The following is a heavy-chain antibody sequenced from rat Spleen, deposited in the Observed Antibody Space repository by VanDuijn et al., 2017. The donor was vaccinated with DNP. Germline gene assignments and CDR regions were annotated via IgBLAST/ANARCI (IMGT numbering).Heavy chain of an antibody. CDR2: IGYDGNST. Sequence: EVQLVESGGGLVQPGRSLKLSCAASGFTFSNYGMAWVRQAPTKGLEWVATIGYDGNSTYYRDSVKGRFTISRDKAKSTLYLQMDSLRSEDSATYYCARHRTIMPYYYVMDAWGQGASVTVSS. CDR1: GFTFSNYG. J-gene: IGHJ4*01. V-gene: IGHV5-29*01. CDR3: ARHRTIMPYYYVMDA. D-gene: IGHD1-12*01.